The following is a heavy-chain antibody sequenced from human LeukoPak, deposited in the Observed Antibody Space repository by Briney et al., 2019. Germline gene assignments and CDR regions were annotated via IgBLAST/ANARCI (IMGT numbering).Heavy chain of an antibody. J-gene: IGHJ4*02. CDR3: ARYEAGGSALDS. V-gene: IGHV4-59*01. D-gene: IGHD2-15*01. CDR1: GGSINNYY. Sequence: SETLSLTCTVSGGSINNYYWSWIRQPPGKGLDWIGYLHYSGSTSYHPSLKSRVTISVDTSKNQFSLKLSSVTAADTAVYYCARYEAGGSALDSWGQGTLVTVSS. CDR2: LHYSGST.